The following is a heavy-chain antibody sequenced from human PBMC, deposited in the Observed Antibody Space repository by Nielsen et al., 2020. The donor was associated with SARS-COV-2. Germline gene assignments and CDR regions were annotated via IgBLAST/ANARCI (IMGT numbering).Heavy chain of an antibody. D-gene: IGHD3-10*01. Sequence: KVSCKASGYTFTSYDINWVRQATGQGLEWMGWMNPNSGNTGYAQKFQGRVTMTRNTSISTAYMELSSLRSEDTAVYYCARSRWFGELPNDYWGQGTLVTVSS. CDR3: ARSRWFGELPNDY. CDR1: GYTFTSYD. CDR2: MNPNSGNT. J-gene: IGHJ4*02. V-gene: IGHV1-8*01.